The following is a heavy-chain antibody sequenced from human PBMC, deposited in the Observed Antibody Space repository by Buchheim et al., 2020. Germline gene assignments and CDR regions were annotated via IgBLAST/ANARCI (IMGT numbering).Heavy chain of an antibody. CDR2: MKSRNDGGTI. CDR1: GIGFRDSW. CDR3: TADPRF. V-gene: IGHV3-15*01. Sequence: EVQLVESGGGSVQPGESLRLSCVVSGIGFRDSWMSWVRQAPGKGLEWVARMKSRNDGGTIDYIAPVKGRFTIARDDSKNTVYLQMNSLQTGDTGVYYCTADPRFWGQGTL. J-gene: IGHJ4*02.